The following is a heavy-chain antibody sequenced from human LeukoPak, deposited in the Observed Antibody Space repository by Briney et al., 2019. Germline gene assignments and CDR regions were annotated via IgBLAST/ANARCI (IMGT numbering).Heavy chain of an antibody. D-gene: IGHD2-2*01. Sequence: GSLRLSCAASGFSISNSAMSWVRQAPGKGLEWIGSIYYSGSTYYNPSLKSRVTISVDTSKNQFSLKLSSVTAADTAVYYCARSSDVPAARFDPWGQGTLVTVSS. V-gene: IGHV4-39*07. J-gene: IGHJ5*02. CDR2: IYYSGST. CDR3: ARSSDVPAARFDP. CDR1: GFSISNSA.